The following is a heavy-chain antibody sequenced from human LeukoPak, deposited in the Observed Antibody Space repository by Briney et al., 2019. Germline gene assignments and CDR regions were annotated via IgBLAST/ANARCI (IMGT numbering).Heavy chain of an antibody. V-gene: IGHV3-23*01. J-gene: IGHJ4*02. CDR3: ARAYAIFDY. CDR1: GFTFSSYA. D-gene: IGHD2-8*01. Sequence: GGSLRLSCAASGFTFSSYAMSWVRQAPGKGLEWVSAISGSGGSTYYADSVKGRFTISRDNAKNSLYLQMDSLRAEDTAVYYCARAYAIFDYWGQGTLVTVSS. CDR2: ISGSGGST.